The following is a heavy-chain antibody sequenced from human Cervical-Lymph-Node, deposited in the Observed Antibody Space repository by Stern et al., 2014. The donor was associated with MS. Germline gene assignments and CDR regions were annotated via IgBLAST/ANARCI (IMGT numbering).Heavy chain of an antibody. Sequence: QLVESGGGLAQPGGSLRLSCAASGFTFNTYGLSWVRQAPGQGLEWVSATSGSGATTFSADSVKGRFSVSRDNSKNSLYLQMNSLRVEDTAMYYCAKGLFFSSFDFWGQGTLVTVSS. CDR2: TSGSGATT. CDR1: GFTFNTYG. CDR3: AKGLFFSSFDF. D-gene: IGHD2-2*01. J-gene: IGHJ4*02. V-gene: IGHV3-23*04.